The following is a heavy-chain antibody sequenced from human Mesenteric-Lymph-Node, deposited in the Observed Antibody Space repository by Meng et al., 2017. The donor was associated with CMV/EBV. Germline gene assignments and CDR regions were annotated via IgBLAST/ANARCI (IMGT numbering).Heavy chain of an antibody. V-gene: IGHV1-2*02. CDR1: GYTFTGYY. CDR2: INPKSGGT. D-gene: IGHD3-3*01. Sequence: ASVKVSCKASGYTFTGYYMHWVRQPPGRGLEWMGWINPKSGGTNYAQKFQGRVTMTGDTSISTVYMELSRLRSDDTAVYYCTRDLHMAVPVSGYWGQGTLVTVSS. J-gene: IGHJ4*02. CDR3: TRDLHMAVPVSGY.